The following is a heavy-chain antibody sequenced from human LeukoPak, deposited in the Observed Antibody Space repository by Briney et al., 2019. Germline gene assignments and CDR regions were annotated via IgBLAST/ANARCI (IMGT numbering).Heavy chain of an antibody. D-gene: IGHD6-19*01. CDR2: VWYDGSNK. Sequence: PGRSLRLSCAASGFTFSSYGMHWVRQAPGKGLEWVAVVWYDGSNKYYVDSVKGRLTISRDNSKNTLYLQMNSLRAEDTAVYYCAKGGSGSGWYRYFDYWGQGTLVTVSS. CDR1: GFTFSSYG. V-gene: IGHV3-33*06. J-gene: IGHJ4*02. CDR3: AKGGSGSGWYRYFDY.